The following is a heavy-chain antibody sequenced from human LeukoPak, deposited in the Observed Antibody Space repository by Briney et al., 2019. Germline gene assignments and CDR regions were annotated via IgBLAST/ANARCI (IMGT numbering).Heavy chain of an antibody. CDR2: IFYSGST. CDR1: GGSISSYY. CDR3: ARGVVAAAGRTFDF. D-gene: IGHD6-13*01. Sequence: PSETLSLTCTVSGGSISSYYWSCIRQPPGRGLEWIGYIFYSGSTNYSPSLKSRVTISVDTSKNQFSLKLSSVTAADTAVYYCARGVVAAAGRTFDFWAQGTLVTVSS. V-gene: IGHV4-59*01. J-gene: IGHJ4*02.